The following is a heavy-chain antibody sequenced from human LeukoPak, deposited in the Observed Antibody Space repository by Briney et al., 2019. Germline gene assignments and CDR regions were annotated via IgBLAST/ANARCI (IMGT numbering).Heavy chain of an antibody. J-gene: IGHJ4*02. Sequence: SGGSLRLSCAASGFTFSSYAMHWVRQAPGKGLEWGAVISYDGSHTYYADSVKGRFTISRDNSKNTLYLQMNSLRTEDTAVYYCARADSVYSNSHYYGIDYWGQGTLVTVSS. CDR1: GFTFSSYA. CDR3: ARADSVYSNSHYYGIDY. V-gene: IGHV3-30*03. D-gene: IGHD6-13*01. CDR2: ISYDGSHT.